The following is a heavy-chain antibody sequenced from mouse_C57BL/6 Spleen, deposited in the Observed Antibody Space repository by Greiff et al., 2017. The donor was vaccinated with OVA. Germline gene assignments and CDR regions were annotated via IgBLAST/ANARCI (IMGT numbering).Heavy chain of an antibody. CDR1: GFTFSSYG. CDR2: ISSGGSYT. D-gene: IGHD1-1*01. V-gene: IGHV5-6*01. J-gene: IGHJ4*01. CDR3: ARQDGKNYAMDY. Sequence: EVKLVESGGDLVKPGGSLKLSCAASGFTFSSYGMSWVRQTPDKRLEWVATISSGGSYTYYPDSVKGRFTISRDNAKNTLYLQMSRLKSEDTAMYYCARQDGKNYAMDYWGQGTSVTVSS.